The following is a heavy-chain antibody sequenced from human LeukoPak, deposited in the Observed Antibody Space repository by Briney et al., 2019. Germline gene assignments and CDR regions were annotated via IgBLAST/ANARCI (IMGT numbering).Heavy chain of an antibody. CDR3: ARGRITATDRGLIDY. CDR2: ITAKTGNP. CDR1: GYTFSQYA. J-gene: IGHJ4*02. V-gene: IGHV7-4-1*02. Sequence: GASVRVSCKASGYTFSQYAMNWVRQATGQGREWLGWITAKTGNPTYAQGFTGRFVISLDTSVTTTYLEISSLKAEDTAIYYCARGRITATDRGLIDYWGRGTLVTVSS. D-gene: IGHD4-17*01.